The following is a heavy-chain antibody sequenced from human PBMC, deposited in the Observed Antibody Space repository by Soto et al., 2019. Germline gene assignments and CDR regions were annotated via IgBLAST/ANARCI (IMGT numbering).Heavy chain of an antibody. CDR2: ISPSSGHI. CDR1: GFTFSSCT. CDR3: SGCSGGACHKNYGMDV. V-gene: IGHV3-21*06. D-gene: IGHD2-15*01. Sequence: EVHLVESGGGLVKPGGSLRLSCAVSGFTFSSCTMNWVRQAPGKGLEWVSSISPSSGHIYYADSVKGRFTISRDNAKNSLFLKMNSLSGEDTAVYYCSGCSGGACHKNYGMDVWGQGTTVTVSS. J-gene: IGHJ6*02.